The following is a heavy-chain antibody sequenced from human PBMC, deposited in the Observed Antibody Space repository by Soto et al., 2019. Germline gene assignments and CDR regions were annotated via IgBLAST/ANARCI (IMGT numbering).Heavy chain of an antibody. Sequence: QVQLEESGGGVVQPGRSLRLSCAASGFTFSSSGMHWVRQAPGKGLEWVAVISYDGSNKYYADSVKGRFTISRDNSKNTLYLQMNILRAEDTAVYYCAKTGYYYGLFDYWGQGTLVTVSS. V-gene: IGHV3-30*18. D-gene: IGHD3-10*01. CDR3: AKTGYYYGLFDY. CDR2: ISYDGSNK. CDR1: GFTFSSSG. J-gene: IGHJ4*02.